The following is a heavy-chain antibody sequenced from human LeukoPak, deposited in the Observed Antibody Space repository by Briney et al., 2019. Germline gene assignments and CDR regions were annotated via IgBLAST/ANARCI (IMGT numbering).Heavy chain of an antibody. J-gene: IGHJ4*02. V-gene: IGHV3-48*02. D-gene: IGHD3-10*01. CDR3: ARAISPDGSGSCYFDY. CDR1: GFTFSSYS. CDR2: ISSSSSTM. Sequence: GGSLRLSCAASGFTFSSYSMNWVRQAPGKGLEWVSYISSSSSTMYYADSVKGRFTISRDNAKNSLYLQMNSLRDEDTAVYYCARAISPDGSGSCYFDYWGQGTLVTVSS.